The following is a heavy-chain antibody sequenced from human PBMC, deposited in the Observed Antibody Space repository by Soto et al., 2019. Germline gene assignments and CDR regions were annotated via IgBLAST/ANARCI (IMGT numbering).Heavy chain of an antibody. CDR1: GFTFSSYW. D-gene: IGHD1-20*01. V-gene: IGHV3-74*01. J-gene: IGHJ4*01. Sequence: PGGSLRLSCAASGFTFSSYWMHWVRQAPGKGLMWVSRIHNDGSTTIYADSVQGRFTISRDNAKNTLYLQMSSLRVEDTAVYYCARDNWTAYWGQGTLVTVSS. CDR2: IHNDGSTT. CDR3: ARDNWTAY.